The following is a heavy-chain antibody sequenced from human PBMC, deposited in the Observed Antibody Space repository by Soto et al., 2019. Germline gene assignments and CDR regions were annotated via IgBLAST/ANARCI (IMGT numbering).Heavy chain of an antibody. D-gene: IGHD3-10*01. CDR2: IYYSGST. CDR1: GGSIRSGDYY. CDR3: ATGPNYYNSARGWFDP. Sequence: SETLSLTCTVSGGSIRSGDYYWSWIRQPPGKGLEWIGYIYYSGSTYYNPSLKSRVTISVDTSKNQFSLKLSSVTAADTAVYYCATGPNYYNSARGWFDPWGQGTLVTVSS. V-gene: IGHV4-30-4*01. J-gene: IGHJ5*02.